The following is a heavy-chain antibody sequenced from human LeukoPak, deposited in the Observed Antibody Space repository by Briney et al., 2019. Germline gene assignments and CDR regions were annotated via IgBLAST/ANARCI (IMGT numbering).Heavy chain of an antibody. D-gene: IGHD1-1*01. Sequence: PGGSLRLSCAASGFTFSSYEMNWVRQAPGKGLEWVSYISSSGSTIYYADSVKGRFTISRDNAKNSLYLQMNSLRAEDTAVYYCARVNWNGDYIDYWGQGTLVTVSS. CDR2: ISSSGSTI. CDR1: GFTFSSYE. J-gene: IGHJ4*02. V-gene: IGHV3-48*03. CDR3: ARVNWNGDYIDY.